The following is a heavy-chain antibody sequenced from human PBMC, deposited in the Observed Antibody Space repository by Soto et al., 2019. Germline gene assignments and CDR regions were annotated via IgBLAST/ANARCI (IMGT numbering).Heavy chain of an antibody. Sequence: SETLSLTCTVSGGSVSSGSYYWSWIRQPPGKGLEWIGYIYYSGSTNYNPSLKSRVTISVDTSKNQFSLKLSSVTAADTAVYYCAREDSSGYYDYWGQGPLVPVPS. D-gene: IGHD3-22*01. CDR3: AREDSSGYYDY. J-gene: IGHJ4*02. CDR2: IYYSGST. V-gene: IGHV4-61*01. CDR1: GGSVSSGSYY.